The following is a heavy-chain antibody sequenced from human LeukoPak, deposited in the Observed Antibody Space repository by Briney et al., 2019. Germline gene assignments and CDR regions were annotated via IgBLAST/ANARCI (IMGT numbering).Heavy chain of an antibody. CDR1: GHTFTDYY. V-gene: IGHV1-2*02. Sequence: GASVKVSCKSSGHTFTDYYIHWVRQAPGQGLEWMGWINPNSGGTNYAQKCQGRVTMTRDTSISTAYMELSRLRSDDTAVYYCARDAPYYYDSSGYIFDYWGQGTLVTVSS. CDR3: ARDAPYYYDSSGYIFDY. D-gene: IGHD3-22*01. CDR2: INPNSGGT. J-gene: IGHJ4*02.